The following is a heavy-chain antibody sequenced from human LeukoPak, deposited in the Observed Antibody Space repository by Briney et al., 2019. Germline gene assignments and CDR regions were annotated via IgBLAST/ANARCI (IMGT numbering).Heavy chain of an antibody. J-gene: IGHJ4*02. CDR3: AREPYSSSWYVESSFDY. CDR2: ISSSGSTI. D-gene: IGHD6-13*01. CDR1: GFTFSDYY. V-gene: IGHV3-11*04. Sequence: PGGSLRLSCAASGFTFSDYYMSWIRQAPGKGLEWVSHISSSGSTIYYADSVKGRFTISRDNAKNSLYLQMNSLRAEDTAVYYCAREPYSSSWYVESSFDYWGQGTLVTVSS.